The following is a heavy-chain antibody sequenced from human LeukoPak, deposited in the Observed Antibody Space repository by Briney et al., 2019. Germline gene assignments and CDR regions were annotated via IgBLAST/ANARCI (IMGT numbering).Heavy chain of an antibody. CDR2: INHSGST. CDR1: GGSFSGYY. CDR3: ARGPREAVAGNLLGY. V-gene: IGHV4-34*01. Sequence: SETLSLTCAVYGGSFSGYYWSWIRQPPGKGLEWIGEINHSGSTNYNPSLKSRVTISVDTSKNQFSLKLSSVTAADTAVYYCARGPREAVAGNLLGYWGQGTLVTVSS. D-gene: IGHD6-19*01. J-gene: IGHJ4*02.